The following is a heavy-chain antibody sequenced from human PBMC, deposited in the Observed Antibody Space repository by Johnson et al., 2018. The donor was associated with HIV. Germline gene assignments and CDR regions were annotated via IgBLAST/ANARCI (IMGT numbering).Heavy chain of an antibody. V-gene: IGHV3-30*02. J-gene: IGHJ3*02. CDR1: GFTFSSYW. Sequence: VQLVESGGGLVQPGGSLRLSCAASGFTFSSYWMHWVRQAPGKGLEWVAFIWHDGRDVYYADSVKGRFTVSRDNSKNAVYLQMNSLRAEDTAVYYCAKDGGSYGGAFDIWGQGTMVTVSS. CDR3: AKDGGSYGGAFDI. CDR2: IWHDGRDV. D-gene: IGHD1-26*01.